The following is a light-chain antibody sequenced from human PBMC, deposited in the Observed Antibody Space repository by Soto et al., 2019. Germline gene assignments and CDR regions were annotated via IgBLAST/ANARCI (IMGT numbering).Light chain of an antibody. CDR1: QSIRTY. V-gene: IGKV1-39*01. CDR3: QQSYSAPQT. J-gene: IGKJ1*01. Sequence: DIQITQSPSSLSASVGDRLTITCRASQSIRTYLNWYQQKPGKAPTLLIYAASILQSGVPSRFSGSGSGTDFTLTISSLQPEDFATYHCQQSYSAPQTFGQGTKVDIK. CDR2: AAS.